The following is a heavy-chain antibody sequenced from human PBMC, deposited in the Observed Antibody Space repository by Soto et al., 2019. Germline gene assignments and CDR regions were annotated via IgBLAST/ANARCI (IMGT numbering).Heavy chain of an antibody. Sequence: PGGSLRLSCAASGFTFSSYAMSWVRQAPGKGLEWVSAISGSGGSTYYADSVKGRFTISRDNSKNTLYLQMNSLRAEDTAVYYCAKDRVVPLDFPVSSVGDPWGQGTLVTVSS. CDR1: GFTFSSYA. J-gene: IGHJ5*02. CDR2: ISGSGGST. V-gene: IGHV3-23*01. CDR3: AKDRVVPLDFPVSSVGDP. D-gene: IGHD2-2*01.